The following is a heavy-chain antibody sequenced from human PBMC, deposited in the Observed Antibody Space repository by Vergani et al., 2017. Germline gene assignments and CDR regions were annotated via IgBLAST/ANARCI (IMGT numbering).Heavy chain of an antibody. Sequence: EVQLLESGGGLVQPGGSLRLSCAASGFTFSNYAMTWVRQAPGKGLEWVSAISGSGNNKFYADSVKGRFTISRDNSKNTLYLQMNSLRAEDTAVYYCAKETSYYGSERGFDYWGQGTLVTVSS. D-gene: IGHD3-10*01. J-gene: IGHJ4*02. CDR3: AKETSYYGSERGFDY. V-gene: IGHV3-23*01. CDR1: GFTFSNYA. CDR2: ISGSGNNK.